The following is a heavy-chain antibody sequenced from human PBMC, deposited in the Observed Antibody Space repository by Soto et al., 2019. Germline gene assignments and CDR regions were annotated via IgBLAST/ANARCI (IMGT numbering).Heavy chain of an antibody. CDR3: PRGHRGGFDL. CDR1: GFTFDYYW. Sequence: EVQLVESGGGLVQPGESLRLSCAASGFTFDYYWMHWVRQAPGKGLVWVSRVHSDGTTTTYADSVKGRFTISRDNAMNTVSLQMSSLRAEDTAIYYCPRGHRGGFDLWGHGTVVTVSS. J-gene: IGHJ3*01. D-gene: IGHD3-10*01. CDR2: VHSDGTTT. V-gene: IGHV3-74*01.